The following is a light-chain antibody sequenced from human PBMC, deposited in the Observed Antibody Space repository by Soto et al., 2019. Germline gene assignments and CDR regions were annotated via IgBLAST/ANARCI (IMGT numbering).Light chain of an antibody. V-gene: IGLV1-51*02. J-gene: IGLJ1*01. CDR2: ENN. Sequence: QSALTQPPSVSAAPGQKVTISCSGSTSNIGSHYVAWYQQLPGTAPKLLIYENNKRPSGIPDRFSGSKTGTSATLGIAGLQTGDEADYYCGAWDYSLSAGVFGGGTKVTVL. CDR1: TSNIGSHY. CDR3: GAWDYSLSAGV.